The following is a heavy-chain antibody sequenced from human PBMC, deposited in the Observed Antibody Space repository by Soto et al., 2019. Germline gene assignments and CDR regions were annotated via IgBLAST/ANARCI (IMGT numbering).Heavy chain of an antibody. CDR3: ARALRLRAAGHNDYYYGIDV. V-gene: IGHV3-33*01. Sequence: GGALRLSCAASGFTFSSDGMHWGRQAPGKGLEWVAVIWYDGSNKYYADSVKGRFTISRDNSKNTLYLQMNSLRAEDTAVYYCARALRLRAAGHNDYYYGIDVWAQGTTVTVSS. CDR2: IWYDGSNK. CDR1: GFTFSSDG. J-gene: IGHJ6*02. D-gene: IGHD6-13*01.